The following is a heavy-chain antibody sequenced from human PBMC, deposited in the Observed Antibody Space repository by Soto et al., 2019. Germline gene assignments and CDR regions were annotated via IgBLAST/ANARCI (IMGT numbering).Heavy chain of an antibody. J-gene: IGHJ4*02. V-gene: IGHV1-46*01. Sequence: ASVKVSCKASGYTFTNYYIHWVRQAPGQGLEWMGIINPSSDRTTYAQKFQGRVTMTRDTSTSTVYMELSSPRSEDKAVYYCARDRSRSVPTCWCFDYWGQAALVTVYS. CDR1: GYTFTNYY. CDR2: INPSSDRT. D-gene: IGHD2-21*01. CDR3: ARDRSRSVPTCWCFDY.